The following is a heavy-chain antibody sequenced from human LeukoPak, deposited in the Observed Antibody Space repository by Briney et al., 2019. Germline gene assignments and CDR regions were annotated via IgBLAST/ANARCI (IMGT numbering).Heavy chain of an antibody. Sequence: GGSLRLSCAASGFTVSSNYMSWVRLAPGKGLEWVSVIYSGGSTYYADSVRGRFTISRDNSKNTLYLQMNSLRAEDTAVYYCAREASGYSGYSLRFFDYWGQGTLVTVSS. CDR1: GFTVSSNY. CDR2: IYSGGST. D-gene: IGHD5-12*01. J-gene: IGHJ4*02. CDR3: AREASGYSGYSLRFFDY. V-gene: IGHV3-66*01.